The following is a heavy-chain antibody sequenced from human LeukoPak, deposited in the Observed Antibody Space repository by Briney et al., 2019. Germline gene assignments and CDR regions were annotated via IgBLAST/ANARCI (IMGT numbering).Heavy chain of an antibody. CDR2: ISYSGNT. V-gene: IGHV4-59*08. CDR1: GGSITNYY. Sequence: SETLSLTCTVSGGSITNYYWSWLRQPPGKGLEWIGYISYSGNTNYNPSLKSRVTISVDTSKNQFSLRLNSVTAADTAVYYCARHNSGAGSILGNWGQGTLVTVSS. CDR3: ARHNSGAGSILGN. J-gene: IGHJ1*01. D-gene: IGHD3-10*01.